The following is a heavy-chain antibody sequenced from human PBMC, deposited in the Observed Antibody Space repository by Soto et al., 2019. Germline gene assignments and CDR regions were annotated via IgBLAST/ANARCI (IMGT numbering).Heavy chain of an antibody. CDR1: GFTFRTYW. D-gene: IGHD5-18*01. CDR3: ARDGSTSWYSYDYHGMDV. Sequence: EVQLVESGGGLVQPGGSLRLSCAASGFTFRTYWLSWVRQVPGKGVEWVANINLDGSEKNYVDSVKGRLTISRDNARNALYLQISSLRAEDTALYYCARDGSTSWYSYDYHGMDVWGQGTRVTVSS. CDR2: INLDGSEK. V-gene: IGHV3-7*05. J-gene: IGHJ6*02.